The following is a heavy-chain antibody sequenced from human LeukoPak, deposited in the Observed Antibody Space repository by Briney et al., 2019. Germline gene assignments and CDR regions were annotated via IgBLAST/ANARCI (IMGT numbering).Heavy chain of an antibody. Sequence: GGSLRLSCAASGFTFSSYEMNWVRQAPGQGLEWVSYISSSGSTIYYADSVEGRFTISRDNAKNSLYLQMNSLRAEDTAVYYCARAEYSSSWYGVNWFDPWGQGTLVTVSS. V-gene: IGHV3-48*03. J-gene: IGHJ5*02. CDR3: ARAEYSSSWYGVNWFDP. D-gene: IGHD6-13*01. CDR2: ISSSGSTI. CDR1: GFTFSSYE.